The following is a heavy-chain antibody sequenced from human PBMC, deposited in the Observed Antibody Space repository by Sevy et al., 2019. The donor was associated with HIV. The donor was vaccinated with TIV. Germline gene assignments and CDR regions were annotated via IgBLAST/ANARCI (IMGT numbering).Heavy chain of an antibody. CDR3: ARNFDY. J-gene: IGHJ4*02. V-gene: IGHV4-39*01. Sequence: SETLSLTCTVSGGSISSGNYLWSWIRQTPGKGREWIGTVHYSGRTYYNPSLNSRVTISDDTSKNQFSLNLISETAADTAVYFFARNFDYWGQGTLVTVSS. CDR2: VHYSGRT. CDR1: GGSISSGNYL.